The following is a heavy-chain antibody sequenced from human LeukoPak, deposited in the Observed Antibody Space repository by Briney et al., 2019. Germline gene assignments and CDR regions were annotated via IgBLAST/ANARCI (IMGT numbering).Heavy chain of an antibody. V-gene: IGHV4-34*01. CDR3: ARDGIAVFGVITGNYYYMDV. CDR1: GGSFSDYS. D-gene: IGHD3-3*01. J-gene: IGHJ6*03. CDR2: ISHSGGT. Sequence: PSETLSLTCAVYGGSFSDYSWSWIRQPPGKGLEWIGEISHSGGTNYNPSLKSRVTMSVDTSNNQFSLKLKSVTAADTAVYYCARDGIAVFGVITGNYYYMDVWGNGTTVTVSS.